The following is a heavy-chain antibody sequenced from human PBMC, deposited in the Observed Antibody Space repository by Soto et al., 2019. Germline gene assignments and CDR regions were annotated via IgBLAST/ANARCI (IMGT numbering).Heavy chain of an antibody. V-gene: IGHV4-34*01. CDR2: INHSGST. Sequence: SETLSLTCAVYGGSFSGYYWSWIRQPPGKGLEWIGEINHSGSTNYNPSLKSRVTISVDTSKNQFSLKLSSVTAADTAVYYCARRVHRITIFASRHNWFDPWGQGTLVTVSS. CDR1: GGSFSGYY. J-gene: IGHJ5*02. D-gene: IGHD3-3*01. CDR3: ARRVHRITIFASRHNWFDP.